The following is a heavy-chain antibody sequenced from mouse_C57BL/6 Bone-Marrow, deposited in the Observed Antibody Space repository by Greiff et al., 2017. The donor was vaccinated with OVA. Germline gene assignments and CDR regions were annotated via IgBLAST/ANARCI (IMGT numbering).Heavy chain of an antibody. CDR1: GYTFTSYW. D-gene: IGHD3-2*02. CDR2: IDPNSGGT. CDR3: ANTHQAHDWFAY. Sequence: QVQLKQPGAELVKPGASVKLSCKASGYTFTSYWMHWVKQRPGRGLEWIGRIDPNSGGTKYNEKFKSKATLTVDKPSSTAYMQLSSLTSEDSAVYYCANTHQAHDWFAYWGQGTLVTVSA. J-gene: IGHJ3*01. V-gene: IGHV1-72*01.